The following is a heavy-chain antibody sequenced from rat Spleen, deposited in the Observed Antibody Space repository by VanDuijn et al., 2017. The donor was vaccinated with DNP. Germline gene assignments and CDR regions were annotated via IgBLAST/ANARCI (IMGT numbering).Heavy chain of an antibody. D-gene: IGHD1-12*01. CDR2: IIYDGGST. Sequence: EVKLVESGGGLVRPGGSLKLSCAASGFTFSDYAMAWVRQAPKKGLEWVATIIYDGGSTYYRDSVKGRFSLSRDNAKSTLYLQMDSLRSEDTATYYCTRHRTIMPYYYAMDAWGQGASVTVSS. CDR3: TRHRTIMPYYYAMDA. V-gene: IGHV5-17*01. CDR1: GFTFSDYA. J-gene: IGHJ4*01.